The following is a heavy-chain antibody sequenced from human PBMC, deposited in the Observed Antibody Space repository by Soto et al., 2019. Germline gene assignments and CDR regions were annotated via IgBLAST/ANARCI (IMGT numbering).Heavy chain of an antibody. CDR1: GFSLNTGGVG. Sequence: QITLKESGPTVVKPTQTLTLTCSLSGFSLNTGGVGVGWIRQPPGKALEWLAVIYWDDDKSWNPSLRDRLTINRDASDGPVVLTVTNMDPVDTGAYSCARRRGGFGGGWTTPYCDYWGQGTLVTVSS. CDR3: ARRRGGFGGGWTTPYCDY. V-gene: IGHV2-5*02. J-gene: IGHJ4*02. D-gene: IGHD6-19*01. CDR2: IYWDDDK.